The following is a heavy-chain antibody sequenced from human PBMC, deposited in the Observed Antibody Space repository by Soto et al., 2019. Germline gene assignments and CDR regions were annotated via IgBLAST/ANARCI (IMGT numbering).Heavy chain of an antibody. CDR1: GASISGYY. Sequence: SETLSLTCAVYGASISGYYWSWIRKSAGKGLEWIGRIYATGTTDYNPSLKSRVMMSVDTSKKQFSLRLRSVTAADTAVYYCVRDGTKTLRDWFDPGGQGMSVTVSS. CDR3: VRDGTKTLRDWFDP. CDR2: IYATGTT. D-gene: IGHD1-1*01. V-gene: IGHV4-59*10. J-gene: IGHJ5*02.